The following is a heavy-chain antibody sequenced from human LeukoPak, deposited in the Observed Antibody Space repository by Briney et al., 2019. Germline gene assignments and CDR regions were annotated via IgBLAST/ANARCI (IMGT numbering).Heavy chain of an antibody. J-gene: IGHJ4*02. D-gene: IGHD5-24*01. V-gene: IGHV4-31*03. CDR3: ARVELATIDHFDY. CDR1: GGSISSGGYY. Sequence: SQTLSLTCTVSGGSISSGGYYWSWIRQHPGKGLEWIGYIYYSGSTYYNPSLKSRVTISVDTSKNQFSLKLSSVTAADTAVYYCARVELATIDHFDYWGQGILVTVSS. CDR2: IYYSGST.